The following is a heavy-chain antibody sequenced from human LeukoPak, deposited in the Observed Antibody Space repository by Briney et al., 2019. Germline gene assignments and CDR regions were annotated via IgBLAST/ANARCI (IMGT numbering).Heavy chain of an antibody. CDR1: GYSFTTYW. V-gene: IGHV5-51*01. CDR3: ATHYRHQKDDPFDI. J-gene: IGHJ3*02. D-gene: IGHD1-14*01. CDR2: IYPDDSDT. Sequence: GESLKISCKGSGYSFTTYWIAWVRQMPGKGLEWMGIIYPDDSDTRYSPSFQGQVTTSADKSITTAYLQWSSLKASDTAMYYCATHYRHQKDDPFDIWGQGTMVSVSS.